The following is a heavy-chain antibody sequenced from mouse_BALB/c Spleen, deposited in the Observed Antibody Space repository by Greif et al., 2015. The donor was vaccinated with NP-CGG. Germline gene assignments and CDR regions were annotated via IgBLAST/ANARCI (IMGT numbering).Heavy chain of an antibody. D-gene: IGHD1-1*01. CDR1: GYSITSGYY. CDR2: ISYDGSN. J-gene: IGHJ2*01. Sequence: EVKLMESGPGPVKPSQSLSLTCSVTGYSITSGYYWNWIRQFPGNKLEWMGCISYDGSNNYNPSLKNRISITRDTSKNQFFLKLNSVTTEDTATYYCASEAYGSSYWGQGTTLTVSS. CDR3: ASEAYGSSY. V-gene: IGHV3-6*02.